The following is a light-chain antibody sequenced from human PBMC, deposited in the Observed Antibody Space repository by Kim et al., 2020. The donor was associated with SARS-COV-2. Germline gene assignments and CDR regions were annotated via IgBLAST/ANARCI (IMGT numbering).Light chain of an antibody. V-gene: IGLV3-19*01. CDR2: SKN. CDR3: NARDSSGPVV. Sequence: VDLRQTVKSTCQRDSSRSYNASWYQQKQEQAPVLVIKSKNNRPSGIPDRFSGSSSGNTASLTSAGAQAEDEADYYCNARDSSGPVVFGGGTQLTVL. J-gene: IGLJ2*01. CDR1: SSRSYN.